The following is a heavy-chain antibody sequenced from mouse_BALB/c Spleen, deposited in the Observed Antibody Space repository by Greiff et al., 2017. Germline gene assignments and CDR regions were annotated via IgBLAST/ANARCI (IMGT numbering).Heavy chain of an antibody. CDR3: ARNWDGDY. D-gene: IGHD4-1*01. CDR1: GFTFTDYY. Sequence: VQLQQSGGGLVQPGGSLRLSCATSGFTFTDYYMSWVRQPPGKALEWLGFIRNKANGYTTEYSASVKGRFTISRDNSQSILYLQMNTLRAEDSATYYCARNWDGDYWGQGTTRTVSS. J-gene: IGHJ2*01. V-gene: IGHV7-3*02. CDR2: IRNKANGYTT.